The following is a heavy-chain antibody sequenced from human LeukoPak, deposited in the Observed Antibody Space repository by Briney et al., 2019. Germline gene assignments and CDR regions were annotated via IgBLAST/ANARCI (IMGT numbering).Heavy chain of an antibody. V-gene: IGHV1-2*02. J-gene: IGHJ4*02. D-gene: IGHD6-6*01. CDR1: GGTFSSYA. CDR3: ARTNRELVTGFDY. Sequence: ASVKVSCKASGGTFSSYAISWVRQAPGQGLEWMGWINPNSGGTNYAQKFQGRVTMTRDTSISTAYMELSRLRSDDTAVYYCARTNRELVTGFDYWGQGTLVTVSS. CDR2: INPNSGGT.